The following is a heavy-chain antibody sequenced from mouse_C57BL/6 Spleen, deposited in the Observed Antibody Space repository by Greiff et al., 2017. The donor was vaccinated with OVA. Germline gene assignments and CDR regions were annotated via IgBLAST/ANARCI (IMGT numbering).Heavy chain of an antibody. D-gene: IGHD4-1*01. V-gene: IGHV14-3*01. Sequence: EVQLQQSVAELVRPGASVKLSCTASGFNITNTYMHWVKQRPEQGLEWIGRIDPANGNTKYAPKFQGKATITADTSSNTAYLQLSSLTSEDTAIYYGAREGTGTVYYAMDYWGQGTSVTVSS. CDR1: GFNITNTY. CDR3: AREGTGTVYYAMDY. CDR2: IDPANGNT. J-gene: IGHJ4*01.